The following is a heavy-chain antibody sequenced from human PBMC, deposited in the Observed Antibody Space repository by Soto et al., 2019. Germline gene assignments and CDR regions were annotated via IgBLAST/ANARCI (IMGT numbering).Heavy chain of an antibody. J-gene: IGHJ6*03. V-gene: IGHV3-21*05. D-gene: IGHD2-2*01. CDR1: GFTFSNFA. CDR3: ARERAVVVPAAMVYYYYYMDV. Sequence: GGSLRLSCAASGFTFSNFAMHWVRQAPGKGLEWVSYISSSSSYTNYADSVKGRFTISRDNAKNSLYLQMNSLRAEDTAVYYCARERAVVVPAAMVYYYYYMDVWGKGTTVTVSS. CDR2: ISSSSSYT.